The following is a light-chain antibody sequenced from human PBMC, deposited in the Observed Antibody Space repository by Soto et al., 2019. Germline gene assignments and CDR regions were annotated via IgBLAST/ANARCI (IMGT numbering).Light chain of an antibody. J-gene: IGKJ5*01. CDR2: GVS. CDR3: QQYADSPIT. Sequence: EIELTHSPGTLSLSPCERATLSSSASQRLASIYLAWYQQRPGQAPRLLLYGVSSRATGIPDRFSGSGSGTDFTLAISRVEPEDFAVYFCQQYADSPITFGQGTRLEIK. V-gene: IGKV3-20*01. CDR1: QRLASIY.